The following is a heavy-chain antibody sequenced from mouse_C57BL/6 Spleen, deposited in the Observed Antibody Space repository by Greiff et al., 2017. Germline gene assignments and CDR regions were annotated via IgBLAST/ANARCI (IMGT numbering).Heavy chain of an antibody. J-gene: IGHJ4*01. V-gene: IGHV7-3*01. D-gene: IGHD6-5*01. CDR2: IRNKANGYTT. CDR3: ARSAPYYYYAMDY. CDR1: GFTFTDYY. Sequence: EVQGVESGGGLVQPGGSLSLSCAASGFTFTDYYMSWVRQPPGKALEWLGFIRNKANGYTTEYSASVKGRFTISRDNSQSILYLQMNALRAEDSATYYCARSAPYYYYAMDYWGQGTSVTVSS.